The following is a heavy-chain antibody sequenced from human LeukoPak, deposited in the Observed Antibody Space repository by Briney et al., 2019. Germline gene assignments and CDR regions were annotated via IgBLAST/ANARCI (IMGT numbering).Heavy chain of an antibody. V-gene: IGHV1-2*02. CDR1: GYTFTDYY. J-gene: IGHJ5*02. CDR2: INPNSGGT. CDR3: ARDGGLPVAGRRGNWFDP. D-gene: IGHD6-19*01. Sequence: ASVKVSCKASGYTFTDYYIQWVRQAPGQGLEWMGWINPNSGGTNYAENFQGRVTMTRDTSISTAYMELSSLRSDDTAAYFCARDGGLPVAGRRGNWFDPWGQGTLVTVS.